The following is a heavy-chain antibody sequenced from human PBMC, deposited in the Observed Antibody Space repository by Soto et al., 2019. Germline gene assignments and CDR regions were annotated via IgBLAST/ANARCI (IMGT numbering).Heavy chain of an antibody. J-gene: IGHJ6*02. CDR3: TTSLSPMDV. CDR2: INQDESQK. Sequence: GGSLRLSCAASGFTFNNYWLTWVRQAPGKGLEWVANINQDESQKYYADSVKGRFVISRDNIKNSLYLQMNSLRVEDSAVYYCTTSLSPMDVWGQGTTVTVSS. D-gene: IGHD2-2*01. CDR1: GFTFNNYW. V-gene: IGHV3-7*02.